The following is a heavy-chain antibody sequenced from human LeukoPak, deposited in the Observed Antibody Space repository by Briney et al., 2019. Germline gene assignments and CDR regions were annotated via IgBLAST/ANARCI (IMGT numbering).Heavy chain of an antibody. CDR1: GFTFSSYG. CDR3: ARGSPYYDILTRYTFDY. J-gene: IGHJ4*02. D-gene: IGHD3-9*01. Sequence: GGSLRLSCAASGFTFSSYGMHWVRQAPGKGLEWVAVIWYDGSNKYYADSVKGRFTISRDNSKNTLYLQMNSLRAEDTAVYYCARGSPYYDILTRYTFDYWGQGTLVTVSS. V-gene: IGHV3-33*01. CDR2: IWYDGSNK.